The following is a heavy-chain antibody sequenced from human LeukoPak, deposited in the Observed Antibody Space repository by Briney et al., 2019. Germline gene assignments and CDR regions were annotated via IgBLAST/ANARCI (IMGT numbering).Heavy chain of an antibody. D-gene: IGHD3-3*01. CDR3: ASEITIFGVVTTRAGWFDP. V-gene: IGHV4-34*01. CDR2: INHSGST. Sequence: PSETLSLTRAVYGGSFSGYYWSWIRQPPGKGLEWIGEINHSGSTNYNPSLKSRVTISVDTSKNQFSLKLSSVTAADTAVYYCASEITIFGVVTTRAGWFDPWGQGTLVTVSS. J-gene: IGHJ5*02. CDR1: GGSFSGYY.